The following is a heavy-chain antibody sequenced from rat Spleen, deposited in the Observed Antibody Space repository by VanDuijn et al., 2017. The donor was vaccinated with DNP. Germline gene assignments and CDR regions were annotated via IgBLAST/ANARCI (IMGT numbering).Heavy chain of an antibody. J-gene: IGHJ2*01. CDR3: ARHGGSLFDY. Sequence: EVQLVESGGGLVQPGRSLKPSSAASGFPFSNSDMAWGRQAPTKGLEWVASISTSGGSTYYRDSVKGRFTVSRDNAKSTLYLQMDSLRSEDTATYYCARHGGSLFDYWGQGVMVTVSS. CDR2: ISTSGGST. V-gene: IGHV5-25*01. D-gene: IGHD5-1*01. CDR1: GFPFSNSD.